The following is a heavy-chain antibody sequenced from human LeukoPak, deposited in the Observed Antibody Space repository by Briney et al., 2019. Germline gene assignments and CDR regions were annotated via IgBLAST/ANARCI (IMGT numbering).Heavy chain of an antibody. CDR1: GYTLTELS. CDR3: ATVLYDFWSGYYDG. V-gene: IGHV1-24*01. CDR2: FDPEDGET. Sequence: GASVKVSCKVSGYTLTELSMHWVRQAPGKGLEWMGGFDPEDGETTYAQKFQGRVTMTEDTSTDTAYMELSSLRSEDTAVYYCATVLYDFWSGYYDGWGQGTLVTVSS. D-gene: IGHD3-3*01. J-gene: IGHJ4*02.